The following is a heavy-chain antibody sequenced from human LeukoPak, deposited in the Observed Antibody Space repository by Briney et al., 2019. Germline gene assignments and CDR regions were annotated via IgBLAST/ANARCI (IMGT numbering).Heavy chain of an antibody. Sequence: GGSLNISCKCSGYSFASYWIGWVRQMPGKGLEWMGIIYPGDSDTRYSPSFQGQVTISADKSISTAYLQWSSLKASDTAMYYCARLRFLEWLLEPFDYWGQGTLATVSS. CDR3: ARLRFLEWLLEPFDY. D-gene: IGHD3-3*01. V-gene: IGHV5-51*03. CDR2: IYPGDSDT. J-gene: IGHJ4*02. CDR1: GYSFASYW.